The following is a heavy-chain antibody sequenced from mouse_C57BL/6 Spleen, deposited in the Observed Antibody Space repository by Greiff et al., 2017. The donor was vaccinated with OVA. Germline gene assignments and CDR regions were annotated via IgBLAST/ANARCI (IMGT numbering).Heavy chain of an antibody. CDR3: TREGYGNYLDY. CDR1: GYTFTDYE. D-gene: IGHD2-1*01. V-gene: IGHV1-15*01. CDR2: IDPETGGT. Sequence: QVQLQQSGAELVRPGASVTLSCKASGYTFTDYEMHWVKQTPVHGLEWIGAIDPETGGTAYNQKFKGKAILTADKSSSTAYMELRSLTSEDSAVYYCTREGYGNYLDYWGQGTTLTVSS. J-gene: IGHJ2*01.